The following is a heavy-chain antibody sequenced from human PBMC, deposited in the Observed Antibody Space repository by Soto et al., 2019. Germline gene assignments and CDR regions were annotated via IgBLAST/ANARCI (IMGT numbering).Heavy chain of an antibody. J-gene: IGHJ4*02. CDR2: IWYDGSNK. D-gene: IGHD5-12*01. CDR3: ARAYDGYDFDY. V-gene: IGHV3-33*01. Sequence: VQLLESGGDLVQPGRSLRLSCAASGFTFSSYGMHWVRQAPGKGLEWVAVIWYDGSNKYYADSVKGRFTISRDNSKNTLYLQMNSLRAEDTAVYYCARAYDGYDFDYWGQGTLVTVSS. CDR1: GFTFSSYG.